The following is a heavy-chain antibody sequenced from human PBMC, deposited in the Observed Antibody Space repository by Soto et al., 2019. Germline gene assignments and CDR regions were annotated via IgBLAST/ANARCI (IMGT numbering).Heavy chain of an antibody. CDR3: ARGFGRSHFDY. CDR2: FHYSGST. J-gene: IGHJ4*02. CDR1: GGSISSRDSY. V-gene: IGHV4-39*01. Sequence: TLSLTCTVSGGSISSRDSYWGWIRQPPGKGLEWIGSFHYSGSTYYNPSLKSRVTISVDTSKNQLSLRVTSVTAADTAVYYCARGFGRSHFDYWGQGTLVTVSS. D-gene: IGHD3-16*01.